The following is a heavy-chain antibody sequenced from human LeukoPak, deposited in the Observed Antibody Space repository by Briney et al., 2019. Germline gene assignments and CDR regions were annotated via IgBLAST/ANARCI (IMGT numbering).Heavy chain of an antibody. CDR2: INPNSGGT. Sequence: GASVKVSCKASGYTFTGYYMHWVRQAPGQGLEWMGWINPNSGGTNYAQKFQGRVTMTRDTSISTAYMELSRLRSDETAVYYCARDWGWYQLLRWFDPWGQGTLVTVSA. D-gene: IGHD2-2*01. CDR1: GYTFTGYY. V-gene: IGHV1-2*02. CDR3: ARDWGWYQLLRWFDP. J-gene: IGHJ5*02.